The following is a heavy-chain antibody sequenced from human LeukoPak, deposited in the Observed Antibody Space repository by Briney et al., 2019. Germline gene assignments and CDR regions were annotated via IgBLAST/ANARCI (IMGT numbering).Heavy chain of an antibody. V-gene: IGHV3-21*01. CDR3: ARAVTVTKRSYFFYMAV. J-gene: IGHJ6*03. CDR1: GFNFSSFH. D-gene: IGHD4-17*01. CDR2: ISGSSSYI. Sequence: GGSLRLSCAASGFNFSSFHMNWVRQVPGKGLEWVSSISGSSSYIYYADSVKGRFTISRDNAKNSLYLQMNRLRAEDTAVYYCARAVTVTKRSYFFYMAVWGKGTTVTVSS.